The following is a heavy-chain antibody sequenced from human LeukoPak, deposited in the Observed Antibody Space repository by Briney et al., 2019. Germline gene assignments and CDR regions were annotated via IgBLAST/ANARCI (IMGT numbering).Heavy chain of an antibody. V-gene: IGHV1-46*01. D-gene: IGHD6-6*01. CDR1: GYTFTTSY. CDR3: ARESGSSSSAWFDP. Sequence: ASVKVSCKASGYTFTTSYIHWVRQAPGQGLEWMGVINPTGGSTKYAQKFQGRVTMTRDTSISTAYMELSRLRSDDTAVYYCARESGSSSSAWFDPWGQGTLVTVSS. CDR2: INPTGGST. J-gene: IGHJ5*02.